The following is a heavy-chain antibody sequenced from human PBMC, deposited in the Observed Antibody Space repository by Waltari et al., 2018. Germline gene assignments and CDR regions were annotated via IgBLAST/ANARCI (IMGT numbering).Heavy chain of an antibody. CDR3: AKGWLQSYFDY. J-gene: IGHJ4*02. V-gene: IGHV3-30*02. CDR2: IRYDGSNK. D-gene: IGHD5-12*01. CDR1: GFTFSSYG. Sequence: QVQLVESGGGVVQPGGSLRLSCAASGFTFSSYGMHWVRQAPGKGLEWVAFIRYDGSNKYYADSVKGRFTISRDNSKNTLYLQMNSLRAEDTAVYYCAKGWLQSYFDYWGQGTLVTVSS.